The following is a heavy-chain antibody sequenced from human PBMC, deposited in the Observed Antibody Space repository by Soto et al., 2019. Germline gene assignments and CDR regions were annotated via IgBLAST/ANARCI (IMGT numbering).Heavy chain of an antibody. CDR1: GFSLSTSGMC. CDR3: VRIQGYDILTGYPKGFDY. J-gene: IGHJ4*02. V-gene: IGHV2-70*01. Sequence: SGPTLVNPTQTLTLTCTFSGFSLSTSGMCVSWIRRPPGKALELLALIDWDDDKYYSTSLKTRLTISMDPSKNQVVLTLTNMDPVDTAPYYCVRIQGYDILTGYPKGFDYWGQGTLVTVSS. D-gene: IGHD3-9*01. CDR2: IDWDDDK.